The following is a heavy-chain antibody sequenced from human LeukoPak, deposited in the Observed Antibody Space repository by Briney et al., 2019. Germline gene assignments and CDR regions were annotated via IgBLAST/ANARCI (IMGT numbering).Heavy chain of an antibody. V-gene: IGHV3-21*01. CDR3: ATYSTSSQAPVY. Sequence: GGSLRLSCAASGFTFSSYSMNWVRLAPGKGLEWVSSISSSSSYIYYADSVKGRFTISRDNAQNSLYLQMNSLRAEDTAVYYCATYSTSSQAPVYWGQGTLVTVSS. CDR1: GFTFSSYS. CDR2: ISSSSSYI. D-gene: IGHD6-6*01. J-gene: IGHJ4*02.